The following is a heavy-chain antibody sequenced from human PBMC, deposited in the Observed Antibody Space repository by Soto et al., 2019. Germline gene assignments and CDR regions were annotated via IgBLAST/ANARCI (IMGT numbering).Heavy chain of an antibody. CDR2: ITHSGGRT. CDR3: AKDPLLPMTAIHMALDY. D-gene: IGHD2-21*02. J-gene: IGHJ4*02. V-gene: IGHV3-23*01. CDR1: GXTFSSDP. Sequence: GSLRLSCAVSGXTFSSDPMSRVRQAPEKGLELVSTITHSGGRTYYADSVNCRFTISRYNSKNTMYLQMNSLRDYDTAVYYCAKDPLLPMTAIHMALDYWGQGTLVTVS.